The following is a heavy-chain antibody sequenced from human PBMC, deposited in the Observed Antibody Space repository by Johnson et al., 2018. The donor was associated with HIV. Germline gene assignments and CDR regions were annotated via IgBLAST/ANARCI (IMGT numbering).Heavy chain of an antibody. V-gene: IGHV3-11*04. CDR1: GFTFSDYY. J-gene: IGHJ3*02. D-gene: IGHD3-10*02. Sequence: QVYLVESGGGLVKPGGSLRLSCAASGFTFSDYYMSWIRQAPGKGLEWVSYISSSGSTIYYADSVKGRFTISRDNAKNSLYLQMNSLRAEDTAVYYCARYHYYVVRLNDALDIWGQGTMVTFSS. CDR2: ISSSGSTI. CDR3: ARYHYYVVRLNDALDI.